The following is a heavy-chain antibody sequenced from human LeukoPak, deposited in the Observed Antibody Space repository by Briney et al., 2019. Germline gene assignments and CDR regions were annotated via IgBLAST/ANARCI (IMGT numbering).Heavy chain of an antibody. CDR3: ARAGAVAGSWGYYYYHGMDV. V-gene: IGHV1-46*01. D-gene: IGHD6-19*01. CDR2: INPSGGST. CDR1: GYTFTSYY. Sequence: ASVKVSCKASGYTFTSYYMHWVRQAPGQGLEWMGIINPSGGSTSYAQKFQGRVTMTRDTSTSTVYMELSSLRSEDTAVYYCARAGAVAGSWGYYYYHGMDVWGQGTTVTVSS. J-gene: IGHJ6*02.